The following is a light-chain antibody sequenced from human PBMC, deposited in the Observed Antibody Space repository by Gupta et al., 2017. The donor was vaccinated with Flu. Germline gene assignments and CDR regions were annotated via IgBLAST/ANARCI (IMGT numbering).Light chain of an antibody. V-gene: IGKV3-20*01. CDR1: ESVNRNH. CDR3: HHERNSPFT. CDR2: GTS. J-gene: IGKJ2*01. Sequence: FLAQSPGTLSLSPGERVTLSCRASESVNRNHLAWYQQKPGQAPRLLMYGTSNRAPGIPDRFSGGGSGTXFTLTIXRREPEESAMFYCHHERNSPFTFGXGTKMDIK.